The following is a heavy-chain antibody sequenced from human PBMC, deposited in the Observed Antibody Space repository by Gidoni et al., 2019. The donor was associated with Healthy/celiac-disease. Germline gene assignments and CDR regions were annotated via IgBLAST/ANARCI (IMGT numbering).Heavy chain of an antibody. CDR2: IRGSCGST. V-gene: IGHV3-23*01. CDR1: GVTVRSYA. J-gene: IGHJ6*03. D-gene: IGHD1-7*01. CDR3: AKDLNYVVHYYYMYV. Sequence: EVQLLESGGGLVQPGGSLRLSWEASGVTVRSYAMSWVRQAPGKGLEVVPSIRGSCGSTHYTDSLNGRFTISRVESKNTLYLQMTSLRAEDTAVYYGAKDLNYVVHYYYMYVCGKGTTFTVSS.